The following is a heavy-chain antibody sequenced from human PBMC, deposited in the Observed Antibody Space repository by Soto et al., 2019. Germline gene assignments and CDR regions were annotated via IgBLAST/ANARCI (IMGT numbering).Heavy chain of an antibody. J-gene: IGHJ4*02. CDR3: ARVPAY. CDR1: GGSISSGGYS. Sequence: QLQLLESGSGLVKPSQTLSLTCAVSGGSISSGGYSWSWIRQPPGKGLEYIGYIYHSVSTYYNPSLKSRVTISVDMSKYQFSLMLSSVTAADTAAYYCARVPAYWGQGTLVTVSS. V-gene: IGHV4-30-2*01. CDR2: IYHSVST.